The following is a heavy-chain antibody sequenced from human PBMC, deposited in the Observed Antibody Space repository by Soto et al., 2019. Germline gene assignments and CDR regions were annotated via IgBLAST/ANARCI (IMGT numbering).Heavy chain of an antibody. CDR3: ARAVATGRYGMDV. Sequence: QVQLVQSGAEVKKPGASVKVSCKASGYTFTSYYMHWVRQAPGQGLEWMGIINPSGGSTSYAQKFEGRVTMTRDTSTSTVYMELSSLRSEDTAVYYCARAVATGRYGMDVWGQGTTVTVSS. CDR2: INPSGGST. J-gene: IGHJ6*02. V-gene: IGHV1-46*01. CDR1: GYTFTSYY. D-gene: IGHD2-15*01.